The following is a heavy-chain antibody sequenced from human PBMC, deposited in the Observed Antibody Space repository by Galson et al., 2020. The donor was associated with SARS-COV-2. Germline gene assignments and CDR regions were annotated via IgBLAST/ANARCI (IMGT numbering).Heavy chain of an antibody. J-gene: IGHJ3*01. Sequence: SQTLSLTCTVSGGSISSGGYYWGWIRHPAGKGLEWIGHVFTSGSTNNNPPLKSRLTISLDTSKNQLSLRLTSVTAADTAVYYCARDSDPQGGAFDVWGQGTMVNVSS. CDR2: VFTSGST. CDR1: GGSISSGGYY. V-gene: IGHV4-61*09. CDR3: ARDSDPQGGAFDV. D-gene: IGHD1-26*01.